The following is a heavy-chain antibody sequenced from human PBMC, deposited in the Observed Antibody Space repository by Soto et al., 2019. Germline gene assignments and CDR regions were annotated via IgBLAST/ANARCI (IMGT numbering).Heavy chain of an antibody. CDR3: ARGPYCSSTSCYYPQYYYYYYVDV. CDR1: GGSFSGYY. CDR2: INHSGST. J-gene: IGHJ6*03. V-gene: IGHV4-34*01. D-gene: IGHD2-2*01. Sequence: QVQLQQWGAGLLKPSETLSLTCAVYGGSFSGYYWSWIRQPTGKGLEWIGEINHSGSTNYNPSLKSRVTISVDTSKNQFSLKLSSVIAADTAVYYCARGPYCSSTSCYYPQYYYYYYVDVWGKGTTVTVSS.